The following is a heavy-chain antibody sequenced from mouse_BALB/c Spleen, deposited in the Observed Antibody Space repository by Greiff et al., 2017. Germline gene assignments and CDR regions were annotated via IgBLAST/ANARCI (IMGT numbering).Heavy chain of an antibody. D-gene: IGHD2-14*01. Sequence: EVQLQQSGPELVKPGASVKMSCKASGYTFTSYVMHWVKQKPGQGLEWIGYINPYNDGTKYNEKFKGKATLTSDKSSSTAYMELSSLTSEDSAVYYCARGDYRYDGGDYAMDYWGQGTSVTVSS. CDR3: ARGDYRYDGGDYAMDY. V-gene: IGHV1-14*01. CDR2: INPYNDGT. J-gene: IGHJ4*01. CDR1: GYTFTSYV.